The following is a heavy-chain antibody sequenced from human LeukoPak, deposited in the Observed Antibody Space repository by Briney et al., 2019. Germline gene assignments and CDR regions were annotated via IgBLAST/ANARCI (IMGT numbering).Heavy chain of an antibody. CDR3: ARGYYYGSGSYYTRFDP. V-gene: IGHV4-34*01. D-gene: IGHD3-10*01. Sequence: SETLSLTCAVYGGSFSGYYWSWIRQPPGKGLESIGEINHSGSTNYNPSLKSRVTISVDTSKNQFSLKLSSVTAADTAVYYCARGYYYGSGSYYTRFDPWGQGALATVSS. CDR2: INHSGST. CDR1: GGSFSGYY. J-gene: IGHJ5*02.